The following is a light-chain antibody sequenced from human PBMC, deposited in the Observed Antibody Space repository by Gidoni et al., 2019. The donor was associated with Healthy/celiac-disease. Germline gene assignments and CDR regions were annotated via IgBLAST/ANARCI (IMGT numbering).Light chain of an antibody. Sequence: DIVMTHSPDSLAVSLGERATINCKSSQSVLYSSNNKNYLAWYQQKPGQPPKLLMYWASTRESGVPDRFSGSGSGTDFTLTISSLQAEDVAVYYCQQYYSTPYTFGQXTKLEIK. CDR2: WAS. CDR3: QQYYSTPYT. J-gene: IGKJ2*01. V-gene: IGKV4-1*01. CDR1: QSVLYSSNNKNY.